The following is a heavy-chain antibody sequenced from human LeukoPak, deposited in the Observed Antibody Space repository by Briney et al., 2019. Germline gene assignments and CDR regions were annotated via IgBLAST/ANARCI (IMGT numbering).Heavy chain of an antibody. CDR1: GFILSTHG. Sequence: GGSLRLSCAASGFILSTHGMHWVRQAPGKGLEWVAGMWYDGSREDYADSVKGRFTISRDMSKNTLNLQMNSPRVEDTAMFYCARDLSFGSLDFRGQGTLVTVSS. CDR2: MWYDGSRE. V-gene: IGHV3-33*01. CDR3: ARDLSFGSLDF. J-gene: IGHJ4*02. D-gene: IGHD1-26*01.